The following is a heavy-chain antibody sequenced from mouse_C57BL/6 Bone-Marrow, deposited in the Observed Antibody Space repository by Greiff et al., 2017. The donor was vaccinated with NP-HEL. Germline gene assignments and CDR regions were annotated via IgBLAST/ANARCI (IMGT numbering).Heavy chain of an antibody. CDR2: IYPGSGNT. D-gene: IGHD3-1*01. CDR1: GYSFTSYY. V-gene: IGHV1-66*01. Sequence: QVQLQQSGPELVKPGASVKISCKASGYSFTSYYIHWVKQRPGQGLEWIGWIYPGSGNTKYNEKFKGKATLTADTSSSTAYMQLRSLTSEDSAVYYCARSGLRGYFDYWGQGTTLTVSS. J-gene: IGHJ2*01. CDR3: ARSGLRGYFDY.